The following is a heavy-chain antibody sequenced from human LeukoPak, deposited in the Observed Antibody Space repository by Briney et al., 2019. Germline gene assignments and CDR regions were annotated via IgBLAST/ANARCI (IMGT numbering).Heavy chain of an antibody. Sequence: PSETLSLTCTVSGGSISSYYWSWIRQPPGKGLEWIGYIYYSGSTNYNPSLKSRVTISVDTSKNQFSLKLSSVTAADTAVYYCARGDYFYLYFDYWGQGTLVTVSS. J-gene: IGHJ4*02. D-gene: IGHD3-16*01. CDR1: GGSISSYY. V-gene: IGHV4-59*01. CDR3: ARGDYFYLYFDY. CDR2: IYYSGST.